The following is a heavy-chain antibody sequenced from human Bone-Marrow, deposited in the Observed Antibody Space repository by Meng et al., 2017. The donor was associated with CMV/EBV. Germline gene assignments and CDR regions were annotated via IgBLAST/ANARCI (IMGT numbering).Heavy chain of an antibody. CDR3: AKDNASYDSSGLGYDY. D-gene: IGHD3-22*01. Sequence: GGSLRLSCAASGFTFSNYAMHWVRQSPGKGLEWVAVISYDGNNEYYADSVQGRFTISRDNSQNALHLQMDTLTTEDTAVYYCAKDNASYDSSGLGYDYWGQGTLVTVSS. V-gene: IGHV3-30*04. CDR2: ISYDGNNE. J-gene: IGHJ4*02. CDR1: GFTFSNYA.